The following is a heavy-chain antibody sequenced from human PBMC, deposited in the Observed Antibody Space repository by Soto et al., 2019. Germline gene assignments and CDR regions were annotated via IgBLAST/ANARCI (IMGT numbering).Heavy chain of an antibody. CDR3: ASRSEYHYGSGKSYGLDV. CDR1: GYTFTNNW. CDR2: IYPGDSDT. V-gene: IGHV5-51*01. Sequence: GESLKISCKGSGYTFTNNWVGWLRQMPGKGLEWMGIIYPGDSDTRYSPSFQGQVTISVDKSIATAYLQWSSLKASVTAMYYCASRSEYHYGSGKSYGLDVWGQGTTVTVS. J-gene: IGHJ6*02. D-gene: IGHD3-10*01.